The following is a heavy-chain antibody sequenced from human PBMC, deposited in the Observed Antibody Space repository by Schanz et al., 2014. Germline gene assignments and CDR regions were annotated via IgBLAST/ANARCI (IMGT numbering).Heavy chain of an antibody. CDR3: ARERLSGYNWFDP. CDR2: IYYSGST. Sequence: QVQLQESGPGLVKPSGTLSLTCTVSGGSISSGGYYWSWIRQHPGKGLEWIGYIYYSGSTYYNPSLKSRVTKSLAASKNQFSRKLSSVAAADTAVYYCARERLSGYNWFDPWGQGSLVTVSS. V-gene: IGHV4-31*03. D-gene: IGHD6-25*01. CDR1: GGSISSGGYY. J-gene: IGHJ5*02.